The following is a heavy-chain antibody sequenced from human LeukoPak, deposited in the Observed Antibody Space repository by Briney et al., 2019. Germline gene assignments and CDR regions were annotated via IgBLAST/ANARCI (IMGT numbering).Heavy chain of an antibody. Sequence: SETLSLTCTVSGGSISRGGYYWSWIRQHPGKGLEWIGYIYYSGSTYYNPSLKSRVTISVDTSKNQFSLKLSSVTAADTAVYYCARGGYCSSTSCYRNWFDPWGQGTLVTVSS. V-gene: IGHV4-31*03. J-gene: IGHJ5*02. CDR2: IYYSGST. D-gene: IGHD2-2*02. CDR1: GGSISRGGYY. CDR3: ARGGYCSSTSCYRNWFDP.